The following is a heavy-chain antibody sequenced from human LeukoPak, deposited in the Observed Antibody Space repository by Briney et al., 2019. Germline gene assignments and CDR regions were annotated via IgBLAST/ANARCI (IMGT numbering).Heavy chain of an antibody. CDR3: ARVEYYDSSGYLGRTPYFDY. J-gene: IGHJ4*02. V-gene: IGHV6-1*01. Sequence: SQTLSLTCAISGDSVSSNSAAWNWIRQSPSRGLESLGRTYYRSKWYNDYAVSVKSRITINPDTSKNQFSLQLNSVTPEDTAVYYCARVEYYDSSGYLGRTPYFDYWGQGTLVTVSS. CDR2: TYYRSKWYN. CDR1: GDSVSSNSAA. D-gene: IGHD3-22*01.